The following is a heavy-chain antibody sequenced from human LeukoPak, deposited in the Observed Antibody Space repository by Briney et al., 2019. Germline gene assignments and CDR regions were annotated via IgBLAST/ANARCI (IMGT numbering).Heavy chain of an antibody. D-gene: IGHD6-6*01. CDR3: ARDLDIAAPHFDY. CDR1: DGSISSGGYY. Sequence: PSETLSLTCTVSDGSISSGGYYWSWIRQPPGKGLEWIGYIYHSGSTYYNPSLKSRVTISVDRSKNQFSLKLSSVTAADTAVYYCARDLDIAAPHFDYWGQGTLVTVSS. V-gene: IGHV4-30-2*01. J-gene: IGHJ4*02. CDR2: IYHSGST.